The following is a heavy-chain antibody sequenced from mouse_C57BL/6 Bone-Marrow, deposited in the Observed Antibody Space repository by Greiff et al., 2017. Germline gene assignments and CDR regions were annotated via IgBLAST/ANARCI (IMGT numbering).Heavy chain of an antibody. Sequence: QVQLQQSGAELMKPGASVKLSCKATGYTFTGYWIEWVKQTPVHGLEWIGAIDPETGGTAYNQKFKGKAILTADKSSSTAYMEIRSLTSEDSAVYYCTRDPFYYYGSSRTWYFDVWGTGTTVTVSS. D-gene: IGHD1-1*01. V-gene: IGHV1-15*01. J-gene: IGHJ1*03. CDR2: IDPETGGT. CDR1: GYTFTGYW. CDR3: TRDPFYYYGSSRTWYFDV.